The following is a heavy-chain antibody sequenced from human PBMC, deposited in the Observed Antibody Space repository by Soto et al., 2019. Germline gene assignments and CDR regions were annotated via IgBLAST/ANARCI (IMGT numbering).Heavy chain of an antibody. V-gene: IGHV3-15*07. J-gene: IGHJ4*02. CDR2: IKSKTDGGTT. CDR3: TTDYYDSSGYYHPRFDY. CDR1: GFTFSNAW. D-gene: IGHD3-22*01. Sequence: KPGGSLRLSCAASGFTFSNAWMNWVRQAPGKGLEWVGRIKSKTDGGTTDYAAPVKGRFTISRDDSKNTLYLQMNSLKTEDTAVYYCTTDYYDSSGYYHPRFDYWGQGTQVTVSS.